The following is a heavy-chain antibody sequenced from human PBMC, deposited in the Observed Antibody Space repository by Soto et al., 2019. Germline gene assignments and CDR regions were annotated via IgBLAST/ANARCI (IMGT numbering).Heavy chain of an antibody. D-gene: IGHD6-13*01. CDR1: GYTFTSYA. CDR3: ARDGPPRMPGIAAAGALNYYMDV. CDR2: INAGNGNT. Sequence: ASVKVSCKASGYTFTSYAMHWVRQAPGQRLEWMGWINAGNGNTKYSQKFQGRVTITRDTSASTAYMELSSLRSEDTAVYYCARDGPPRMPGIAAAGALNYYMDVWGKGTTVTVSS. V-gene: IGHV1-3*01. J-gene: IGHJ6*03.